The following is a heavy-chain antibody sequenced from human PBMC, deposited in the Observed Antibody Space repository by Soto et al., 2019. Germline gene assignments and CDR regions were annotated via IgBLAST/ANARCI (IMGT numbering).Heavy chain of an antibody. Sequence: GGSLRLSCAASGFSFSSHWMSWVRRAPGKGLEWVADIKEDGSAEVYVDSVKGRFTISRDNAKNSVYLQMNNLRAEDTAIYYCARDPWHGALDIWGQGTMVTV. CDR1: GFSFSSHW. CDR3: ARDPWHGALDI. V-gene: IGHV3-7*03. CDR2: IKEDGSAE. J-gene: IGHJ3*02.